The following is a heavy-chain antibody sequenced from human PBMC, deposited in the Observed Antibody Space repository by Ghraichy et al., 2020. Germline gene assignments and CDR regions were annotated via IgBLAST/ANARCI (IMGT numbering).Heavy chain of an antibody. D-gene: IGHD3-22*01. Sequence: GGSLRLSCAASGFTFSSYAMSWVRQAPGKGLEWVSAISGSGGSTYYADSVKGRFTISRDNSKNTLYLQMNSLRAEDTAVYYCAKDHSPYYYDSSGYYDHWGQGTLVTVSS. J-gene: IGHJ4*02. CDR1: GFTFSSYA. CDR3: AKDHSPYYYDSSGYYDH. V-gene: IGHV3-23*01. CDR2: ISGSGGST.